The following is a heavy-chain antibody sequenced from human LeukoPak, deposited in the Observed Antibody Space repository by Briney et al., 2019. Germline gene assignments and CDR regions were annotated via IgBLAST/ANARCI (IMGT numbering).Heavy chain of an antibody. V-gene: IGHV3-33*03. CDR1: GFTFSNYG. J-gene: IGHJ4*02. D-gene: IGHD1-26*01. CDR2: IWYDGSNK. Sequence: GGSLRLSCAASGFTFSNYGMHWVRQAPGKGLEWVAVIWYDGSNKYYADSVKGRFTISRDNAKNSLYLQMNSLRAEDTAVYYCARPYYVAANYYFDYWGQGTLVTVSS. CDR3: ARPYYVAANYYFDY.